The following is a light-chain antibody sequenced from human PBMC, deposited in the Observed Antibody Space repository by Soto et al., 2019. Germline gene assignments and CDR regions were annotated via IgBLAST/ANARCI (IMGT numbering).Light chain of an antibody. CDR1: QSVSSNY. CDR2: GAS. J-gene: IGKJ1*01. Sequence: IVLTQSPGTLSLSPGERATLSCRASQSVSSNYLAWYQHKPGQAPRLLIYGASSRATGIPDRFSGSGSGTDFTLTISRLEPEDFAVYYCQQYGTTFGQGTKVAIK. V-gene: IGKV3-20*01. CDR3: QQYGTT.